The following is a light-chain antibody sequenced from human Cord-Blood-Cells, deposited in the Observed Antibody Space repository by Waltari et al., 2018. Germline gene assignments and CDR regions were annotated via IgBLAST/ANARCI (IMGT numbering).Light chain of an antibody. CDR3: CSYAGSITFVV. CDR1: SSDVGSYNL. V-gene: IGLV2-23*03. Sequence: QSALTQPASVSGSPGQSITISCTGTSSDVGSYNLVSWYQQHPGKAPKRMIYEGSKRPSGVSNRFSGSKSGNTASLTISGRQAEDEADYYCCSYAGSITFVVFGGGTKLTVL. CDR2: EGS. J-gene: IGLJ2*01.